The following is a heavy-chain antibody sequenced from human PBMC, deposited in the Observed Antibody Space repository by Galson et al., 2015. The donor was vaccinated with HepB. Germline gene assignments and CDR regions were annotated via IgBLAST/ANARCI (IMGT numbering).Heavy chain of an antibody. V-gene: IGHV1-69*06. CDR1: RGTFSSYA. CDR2: IIPIFGTA. Sequence: SVKVSCKASRGTFSSYAISWVRQAPGQGLEWMGGIIPIFGTANYAQKFQGRVTITADKSTSTAYMELSSLRSEDTAVYYCASYEEQNWFDPWGQGTLVTVSS. D-gene: IGHD1/OR15-1a*01. CDR3: ASYEEQNWFDP. J-gene: IGHJ5*02.